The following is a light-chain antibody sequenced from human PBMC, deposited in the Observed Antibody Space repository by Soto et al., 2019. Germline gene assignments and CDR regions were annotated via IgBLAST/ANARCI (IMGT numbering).Light chain of an antibody. V-gene: IGLV2-11*01. CDR1: SSDVGVYNY. J-gene: IGLJ3*02. Sequence: SALTQPRSVSGSPGQSVTISCTGTSSDVGVYNYVSWYQQHPGEAPKLIIYDVTKRPSGFPDRFSGSKSGYTASLTISGLQDDDEADYYCCSYAGSYTLVFGGGTKLTVL. CDR3: CSYAGSYTLV. CDR2: DVT.